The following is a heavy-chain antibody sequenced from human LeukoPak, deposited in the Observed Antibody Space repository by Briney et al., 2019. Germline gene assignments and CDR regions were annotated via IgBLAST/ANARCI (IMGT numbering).Heavy chain of an antibody. D-gene: IGHD6-13*01. Sequence: SETLSLTCAVYGGSFSGYYWSWLRQPPGKGLEWIGEINHSGSTNYNPSLKSRVTISVDTSKNQFSLKLSSVTAADTAVYYCARTGYGFAAARHNRNWFDPWGQGTLVTVSS. CDR3: ARTGYGFAAARHNRNWFDP. CDR2: INHSGST. J-gene: IGHJ5*02. V-gene: IGHV4-34*01. CDR1: GGSFSGYY.